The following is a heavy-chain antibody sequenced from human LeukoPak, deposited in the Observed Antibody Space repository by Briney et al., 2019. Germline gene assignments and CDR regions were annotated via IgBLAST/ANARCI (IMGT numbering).Heavy chain of an antibody. J-gene: IGHJ4*02. D-gene: IGHD4-17*01. CDR3: ARDVYGDYANDY. CDR1: GFTFSSYT. V-gene: IGHV3-21*01. CDR2: ITGSGSDI. Sequence: GGSLRLSCAASGFTFSSYTMNWVRQAPGEGLEWVSSITGSGSDIYYADSVKGRFTISRDNAKNSLYLQMNSLRAEDTAVYYSARDVYGDYANDYWGQGTLVTVSS.